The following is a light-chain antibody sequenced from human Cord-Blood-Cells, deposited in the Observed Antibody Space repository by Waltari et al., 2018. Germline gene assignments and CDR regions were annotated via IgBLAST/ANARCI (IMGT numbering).Light chain of an antibody. V-gene: IGKV4-1*01. J-gene: IGKJ1*01. CDR3: QQYYSTPPWT. CDR2: WAS. Sequence: DIVMTQSPDSLAVSLGERATINCKSSQRVLYSSNNKNYLAWYQQKPGQPPTLLIYWASTRESGVPDRFSGSGSGTDFTLTISSLQAEDVAVYYCQQYYSTPPWTFGQGTKVEIK. CDR1: QRVLYSSNNKNY.